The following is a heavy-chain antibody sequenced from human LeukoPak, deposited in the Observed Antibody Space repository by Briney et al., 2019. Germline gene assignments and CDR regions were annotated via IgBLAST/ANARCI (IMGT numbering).Heavy chain of an antibody. CDR2: IIQDGSEK. Sequence: GGSLRLSCAASGFTFSSYEMNWVRQAPGKGLEWVANIIQDGSEKYYVDSVKGRFTISRDNAKNSLYLQMNSLRAEDTAVYYCARTPIKRGLVHFDYWGQGTLVTVSS. J-gene: IGHJ4*02. D-gene: IGHD6-6*01. CDR3: ARTPIKRGLVHFDY. V-gene: IGHV3-7*01. CDR1: GFTFSSYE.